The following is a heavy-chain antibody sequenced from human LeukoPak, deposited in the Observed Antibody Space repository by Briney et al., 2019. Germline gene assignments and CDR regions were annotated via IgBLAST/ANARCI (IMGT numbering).Heavy chain of an antibody. Sequence: GGSLRLSCAASGFTFSNAWMSWVRQAEGKGLEWVGRIKRKTDGGTTDYAAPVKGRFTISRDDSKNTLYLQMNSLKTEDTAVYYCTSESRWGDYWGQGTLVTVSS. CDR2: IKRKTDGGTT. V-gene: IGHV3-15*01. CDR3: TSESRWGDY. J-gene: IGHJ4*02. D-gene: IGHD3-16*01. CDR1: GFTFSNAW.